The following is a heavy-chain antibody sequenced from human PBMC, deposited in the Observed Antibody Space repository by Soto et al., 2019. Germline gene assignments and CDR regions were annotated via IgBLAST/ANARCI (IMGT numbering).Heavy chain of an antibody. J-gene: IGHJ4*02. D-gene: IGHD2-2*01. CDR2: IYYSGDT. V-gene: IGHV4-31*02. Sequence: VQLQESGPGLVKPSQTLSLTCTVSGDSINNGAVYWSWIRQHPGKGLEWIGYIYYSGDTQYNPSLKSRLTISLDTSKNQFSLKLKSGTAADTAVYYCARVQSASWFDYWGQGTLVTVSP. CDR3: ARVQSASWFDY. CDR1: GDSINNGAVY.